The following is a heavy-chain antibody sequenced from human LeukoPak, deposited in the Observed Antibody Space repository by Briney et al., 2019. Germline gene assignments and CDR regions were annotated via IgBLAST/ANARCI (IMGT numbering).Heavy chain of an antibody. V-gene: IGHV4-30-2*01. Sequence: SETLSLTCTVSGGSISSGGYYWSWIRQPPGKGLEWIGYIYHSGSTYYNPSLKSRVTISVDRSKNQFSLKLSSVTVADTAMYYCARERDIVVPDAFDIWGQGTMVTVSS. D-gene: IGHD2-2*01. CDR3: ARERDIVVPDAFDI. CDR1: GGSISSGGYY. CDR2: IYHSGST. J-gene: IGHJ3*02.